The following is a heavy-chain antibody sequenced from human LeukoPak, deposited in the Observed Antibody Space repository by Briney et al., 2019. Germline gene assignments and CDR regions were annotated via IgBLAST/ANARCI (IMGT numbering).Heavy chain of an antibody. Sequence: WGSLRLSCAASGFTFSSYSMNWVRQAPGKGLEWVSSISSSSSYIYYADSVKGRFTSSRDNAKNSLYLQMNSLRAKDTAVYYCARAVYCSSTSCYDYYFDYWGQGTLVTVSS. CDR3: ARAVYCSSTSCYDYYFDY. J-gene: IGHJ4*02. V-gene: IGHV3-21*01. CDR1: GFTFSSYS. CDR2: ISSSSSYI. D-gene: IGHD2-2*01.